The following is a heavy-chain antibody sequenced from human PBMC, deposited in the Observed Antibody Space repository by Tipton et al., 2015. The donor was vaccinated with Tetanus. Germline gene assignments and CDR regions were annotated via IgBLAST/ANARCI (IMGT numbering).Heavy chain of an antibody. J-gene: IGHJ4*02. CDR2: ISNGNT. CDR1: RGPISSYY. CDR3: ARGVTDGYNRRFDY. D-gene: IGHD5-24*01. V-gene: IGHV4-4*07. Sequence: GLVKPSETLSLTCTVTRGPISSYYWSWIRQPVGKGLEWIGHISNGNTDCTPSLKSRVTLSVDTSTNQFSMKLRSVTAADTAVYYCARGVTDGYNRRFDYWGQGTLVAVSP.